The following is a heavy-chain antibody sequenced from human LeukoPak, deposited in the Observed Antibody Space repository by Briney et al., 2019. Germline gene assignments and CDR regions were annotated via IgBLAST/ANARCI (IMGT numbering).Heavy chain of an antibody. D-gene: IGHD3-16*02. Sequence: SETLSLTCTVSGVSISGYYWTWIRQPPGKGLEWIGYMYYNGNTNYNPSLKSRVTISVDPSKNQFSLKLSSVTAADTAVYYCARRALFGGVISWFDYWGQGTLVTVSS. J-gene: IGHJ4*02. CDR3: ARRALFGGVISWFDY. V-gene: IGHV4-59*12. CDR2: MYYNGNT. CDR1: GVSISGYY.